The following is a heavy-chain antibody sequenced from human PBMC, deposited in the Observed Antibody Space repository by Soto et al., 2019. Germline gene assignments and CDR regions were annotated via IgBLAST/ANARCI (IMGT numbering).Heavy chain of an antibody. V-gene: IGHV3-33*01. CDR1: GFTFSSYG. D-gene: IGHD5-12*01. CDR2: IWYDGSNK. CDR3: ARGSGYGYYYYYMDV. J-gene: IGHJ6*03. Sequence: GGSLRLSCAASGFTFSSYGMHWVRQAPGKGLEWVAVIWYDGSNKYYADSVKGRFTISRDNSKNTLYLQMNSLRAEDTAVYYCARGSGYGYYYYYMDVWGKGTTVTVSS.